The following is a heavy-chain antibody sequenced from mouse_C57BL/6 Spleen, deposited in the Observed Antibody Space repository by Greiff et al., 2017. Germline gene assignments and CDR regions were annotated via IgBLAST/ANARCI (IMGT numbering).Heavy chain of an antibody. D-gene: IGHD1-1*01. V-gene: IGHV14-4*01. Sequence: VQLQQSGAELVRPGASVKLSCTASGFNIKDDYMHWVKQRPEQGLESIGWIDPENGDTEYASKFQGKATITADTSSNTAYLQLSSLTSEDTAVNYCTRYYYGSSPFDYWGQGTTLTVSS. CDR3: TRYYYGSSPFDY. CDR2: IDPENGDT. CDR1: GFNIKDDY. J-gene: IGHJ2*01.